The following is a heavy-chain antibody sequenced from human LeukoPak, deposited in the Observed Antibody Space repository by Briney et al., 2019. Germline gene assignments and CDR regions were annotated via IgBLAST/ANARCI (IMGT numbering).Heavy chain of an antibody. CDR3: ARDRYHGLPFDP. Sequence: GGSLRLSCAASGFTFSAYSLNWVRQAPGKGLEWISSISFSGTYIYYADSVKGRITISRDNAKNSLYLQMNSLRAEDTAVYYCARDRYHGLPFDPWGQGTLVTVSS. D-gene: IGHD3-16*02. J-gene: IGHJ5*02. V-gene: IGHV3-21*01. CDR1: GFTFSAYS. CDR2: ISFSGTYI.